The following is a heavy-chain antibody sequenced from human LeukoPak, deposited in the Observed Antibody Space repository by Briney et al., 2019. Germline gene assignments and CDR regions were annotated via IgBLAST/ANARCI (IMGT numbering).Heavy chain of an antibody. CDR2: MNPNSGNT. V-gene: IGHV1-8*03. CDR3: ARGLRRGYSSIPGY. CDR1: GYTFTTYD. Sequence: GASVKVSCKASGYTFTTYDINWVRQATGQGLEWMGWMNPNSGNTGYAQKFQGRVTITRNTSISTAYMELSSLRSEDTAVYYCARGLRRGYSSIPGYWGQGTLVTVSS. J-gene: IGHJ4*02. D-gene: IGHD5-18*01.